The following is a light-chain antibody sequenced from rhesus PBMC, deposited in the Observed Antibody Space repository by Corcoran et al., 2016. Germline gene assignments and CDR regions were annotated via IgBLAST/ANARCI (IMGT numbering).Light chain of an antibody. CDR3: QVWDSPNKFYT. CDR2: ADE. J-gene: IGLJ1*01. V-gene: IGLV3-25*02. Sequence: SYDLTQPPSVSAASGQTVRIACGGDNIGEIDVHWYQKKTSQAPVLVIFADEKRPSGISGRFSGSNSGNTATLTISRVEAGDEADYFCQVWDSPNKFYTFGPGTRLTVL. CDR1: NIGEID.